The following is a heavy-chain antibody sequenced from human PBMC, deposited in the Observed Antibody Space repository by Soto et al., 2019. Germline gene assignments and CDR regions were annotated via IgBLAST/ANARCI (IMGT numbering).Heavy chain of an antibody. Sequence: VGSLRLSCAASGFTFSNAWMSWVRQAPGKGLEWVGRIKSKTDGGTTDYAAPVKGRFTISRDDSKNTLYLQMNSLKTEDTAVYYCTTDIPWNNAGLFDYWGQGTLVTVSS. CDR2: IKSKTDGGTT. D-gene: IGHD1-1*01. V-gene: IGHV3-15*01. CDR3: TTDIPWNNAGLFDY. CDR1: GFTFSNAW. J-gene: IGHJ4*02.